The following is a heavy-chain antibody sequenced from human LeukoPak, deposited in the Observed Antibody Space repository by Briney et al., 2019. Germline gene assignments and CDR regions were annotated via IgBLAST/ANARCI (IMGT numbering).Heavy chain of an antibody. CDR3: ARGEDYYPIEY. V-gene: IGHV3-21*01. CDR2: ISSSSSYI. D-gene: IGHD3-22*01. Sequence: GSLRLSCAASGFTFSSYSMNWVRQAPGKGLEWVSSISSSSSYIYYADSVKGRFTISRDNAKNSLYLQMNSLRAEDTAMYYCARGEDYYPIEYWGQGTLVTVSS. J-gene: IGHJ4*02. CDR1: GFTFSSYS.